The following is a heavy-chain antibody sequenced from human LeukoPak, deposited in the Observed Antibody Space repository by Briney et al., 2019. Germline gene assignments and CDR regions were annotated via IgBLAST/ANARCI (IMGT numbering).Heavy chain of an antibody. D-gene: IGHD6-6*01. V-gene: IGHV1-46*01. J-gene: IGHJ4*02. CDR2: INPSGGST. Sequence: AASVKASCKTSGYTFTNFYMHWVRQAPGQGLEWMGIINPSGGSTSYAQKFQGRVTMTRGTSTSTVYMELSSLRSEDTAVYYCARDSRLVYSSSSPAFDYWGQGTLVTVSS. CDR1: GYTFTNFY. CDR3: ARDSRLVYSSSSPAFDY.